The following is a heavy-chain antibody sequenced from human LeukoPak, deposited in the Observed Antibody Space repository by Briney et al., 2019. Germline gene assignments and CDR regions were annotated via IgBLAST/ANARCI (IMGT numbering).Heavy chain of an antibody. CDR2: INLHSGGT. Sequence: ASVKVSCKASGYNFAGSYMHWVRQATGQGLEWMGWINLHSGGTNYAQKFQGRVTMTRDTSISTAYMELSKLRSDDTAVYYCARDLDGSPDYWGQGTLVTVSS. D-gene: IGHD3-10*01. V-gene: IGHV1-2*02. J-gene: IGHJ4*02. CDR3: ARDLDGSPDY. CDR1: GYNFAGSY.